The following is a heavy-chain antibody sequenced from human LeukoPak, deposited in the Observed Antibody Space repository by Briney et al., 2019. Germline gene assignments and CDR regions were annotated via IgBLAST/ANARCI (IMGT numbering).Heavy chain of an antibody. V-gene: IGHV1-2*02. Sequence: ASVKVSCKASGYTFTGYYMHWVRQAPGQGLEWMGWINPNSGGTNYAQKFQGRVTMTRDTSISTAYMELSRLRSDDTAVYYCARDRAYSGYDFEAFDIWGQGTMVTVSS. J-gene: IGHJ3*02. CDR2: INPNSGGT. CDR3: ARDRAYSGYDFEAFDI. CDR1: GYTFTGYY. D-gene: IGHD5-12*01.